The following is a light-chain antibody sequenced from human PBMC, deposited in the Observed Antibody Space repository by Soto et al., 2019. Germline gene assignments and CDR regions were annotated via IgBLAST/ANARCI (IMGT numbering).Light chain of an antibody. J-gene: IGLJ1*01. CDR2: DVS. CDR3: NSHTTSSTYV. CDR1: SSDVGGYNY. Sequence: QSVLTQPASVSGSPGQSITISCTGTSSDVGGYNYVSWYQQHPGKAPKLMIYDVSNRPSGVSNRFSGSKSGNTASLTISGLQAEDEADYYCNSHTTSSTYVFGTGTKLTVL. V-gene: IGLV2-14*01.